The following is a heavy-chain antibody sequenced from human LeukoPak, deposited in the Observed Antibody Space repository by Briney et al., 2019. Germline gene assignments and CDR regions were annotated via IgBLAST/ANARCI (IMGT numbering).Heavy chain of an antibody. J-gene: IGHJ4*02. CDR1: GFSFSSYA. CDR2: ISGRGGST. CDR3: AKGGATSNWFKPSQYYFDY. Sequence: QPGGSLRLSCAASGFSFSSYAMSWVRQAPGKGLEWVSAISGRGGSTNYADSVKGRFTFSRDNSKDTMYLQMNSLRAEDTAVYFCAKGGATSNWFKPSQYYFDYWGQGTLVTVSS. V-gene: IGHV3-23*01. D-gene: IGHD4-11*01.